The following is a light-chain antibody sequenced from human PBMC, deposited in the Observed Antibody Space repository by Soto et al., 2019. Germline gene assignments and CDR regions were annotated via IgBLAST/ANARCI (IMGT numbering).Light chain of an antibody. CDR3: QQYNNWPRT. J-gene: IGKJ1*01. V-gene: IGKV3-15*01. CDR2: GAS. Sequence: EIVMTQSPATLSVSPGERATLSCRASQSVSGNLAWYQQKPAQAPRLLIYGASTRATGIPARFSGSGSGTEFTLTISSLQSEDFVVYHCQQYNNWPRTFGQGTKVEIK. CDR1: QSVSGN.